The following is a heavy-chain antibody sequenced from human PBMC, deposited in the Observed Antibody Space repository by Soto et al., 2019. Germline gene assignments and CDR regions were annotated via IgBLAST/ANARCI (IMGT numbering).Heavy chain of an antibody. CDR3: ARQPRILTGYSCHCDY. V-gene: IGHV4-39*01. J-gene: IGHJ4*02. Sequence: QLQLQESGPGLVKPSETLSLTCTVSGGSISISSYYWGWIRQPPGKGLEWIGSIYYSVSTYYNPSLKRRVTITVDTSKNQYSLKLSSWTAADTAVYYCARQPRILTGYSCHCDYWGQGTLVTVSS. D-gene: IGHD3-9*01. CDR1: GGSISISSYY. CDR2: IYYSVST.